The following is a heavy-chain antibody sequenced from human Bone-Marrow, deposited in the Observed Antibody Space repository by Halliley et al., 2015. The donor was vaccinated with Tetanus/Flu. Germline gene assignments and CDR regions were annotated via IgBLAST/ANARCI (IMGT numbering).Heavy chain of an antibody. V-gene: IGHV4-39*01. J-gene: IGHJ4*02. CDR1: GGSVSTSSYF. CDR2: IYYTGRT. CDR3: ARHPDYDNTGSHPSYYFDS. D-gene: IGHD3-22*01. Sequence: TLSLTCTVSGGSVSTSSYFWAWIRQPPGKGLDWIGSIYYTGRTYCDPSLKSRVTISVDTSKNQFSLKLNSVTAADTALYYCARHPDYDNTGSHPSYYFDSWGQGILVTVSS.